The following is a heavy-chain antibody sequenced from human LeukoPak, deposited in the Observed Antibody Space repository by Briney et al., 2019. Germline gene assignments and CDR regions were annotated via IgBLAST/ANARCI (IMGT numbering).Heavy chain of an antibody. CDR2: IRNKADGYTT. J-gene: IGHJ4*02. V-gene: IGHV3-72*01. CDR1: GFTFSPHY. CDR3: GDLGSAGTDH. Sequence: GGSLRLSCVASGFTFSPHYMDWVRQSPGRGLEWVGLIRNKADGYTTIYAASVKGRFTISRDDSKNSVYLQMDSLKTEDTAVYYCGDLGSAGTDHWGQGTLVTVSS. D-gene: IGHD3-10*01.